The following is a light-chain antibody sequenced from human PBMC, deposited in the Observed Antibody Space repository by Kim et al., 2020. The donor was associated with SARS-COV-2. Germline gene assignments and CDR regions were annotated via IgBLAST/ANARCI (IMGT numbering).Light chain of an antibody. CDR1: ECIKND. CDR3: LQHNRYPRT. Sequence: ASLGDRVIITCRASECIKNDLGWYQQKPGKAPKCLIYAASILQSGVPSRFTGSGFGTEFTLTINSLQPEDFATYYCLQHNRYPRTFGQGTKVDIK. CDR2: AAS. V-gene: IGKV1-17*01. J-gene: IGKJ1*01.